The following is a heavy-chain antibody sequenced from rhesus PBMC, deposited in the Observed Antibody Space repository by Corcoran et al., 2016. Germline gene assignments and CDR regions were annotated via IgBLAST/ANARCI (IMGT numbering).Heavy chain of an antibody. V-gene: IGHV4-76*01. CDR2: IHVNRWST. Sequence: QVQLQESGPGVVKPSETLSLTCAVSGDSISSGYDWSWIRQSTEKGLEWIGYIHVNRWSTNYNPSLKNRVTSSEDGSKNQFSLKLISVTAADTAVYYCARDGYYYSGTYPLDYWGQGVLVTVSS. CDR1: GDSISSGYD. CDR3: ARDGYYYSGTYPLDY. D-gene: IGHD3-16*01. J-gene: IGHJ4*01.